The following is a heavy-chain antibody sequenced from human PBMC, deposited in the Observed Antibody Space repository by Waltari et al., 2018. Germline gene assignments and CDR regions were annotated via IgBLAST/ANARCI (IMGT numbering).Heavy chain of an antibody. D-gene: IGHD6-13*01. CDR2: IHLNGGT. Sequence: QVQLQESGPGLVRPSETLSLTCTVSGDSISSSYWSWIRQPAGKGLEWIGRIHLNGGTHSHPSLKSRVALSLDTSKNQFSLKLSSVTPADTAVYYCARGPHISAEIYFDPWGQGTLVTVSS. V-gene: IGHV4-4*07. CDR3: ARGPHISAEIYFDP. CDR1: GDSISSSY. J-gene: IGHJ5*02.